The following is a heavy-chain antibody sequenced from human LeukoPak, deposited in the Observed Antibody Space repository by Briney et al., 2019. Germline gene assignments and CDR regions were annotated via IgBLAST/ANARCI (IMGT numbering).Heavy chain of an antibody. CDR1: GYTSTGYY. D-gene: IGHD6-19*01. CDR3: ARDQTRSYSSGCLGY. J-gene: IGHJ4*02. CDR2: INPNSGGT. Sequence: ASVKVSCKASGYTSTGYYMHWVRQAPGQGLEWMGWINPNSGGTNYAQKFQGRVTMTRDTSISTAYMELSRLRSDDTAVYYCARDQTRSYSSGCLGYWGQGTLVTVSS. V-gene: IGHV1-2*02.